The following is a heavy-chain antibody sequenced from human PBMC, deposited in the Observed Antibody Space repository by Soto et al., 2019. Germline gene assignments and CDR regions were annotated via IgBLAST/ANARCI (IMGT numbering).Heavy chain of an antibody. Sequence: SETLSLTCAVYGGSFSGYCWSWIRQPPGKGLEWIGEINHSGSTNYNPSLKSRVTISVDTSRNQFSLKLSSVTAADTAVYYCARGSMVRGVIEFDYWGQGTLVTVSS. J-gene: IGHJ4*02. CDR3: ARGSMVRGVIEFDY. V-gene: IGHV4-34*01. CDR1: GGSFSGYC. CDR2: INHSGST. D-gene: IGHD3-10*01.